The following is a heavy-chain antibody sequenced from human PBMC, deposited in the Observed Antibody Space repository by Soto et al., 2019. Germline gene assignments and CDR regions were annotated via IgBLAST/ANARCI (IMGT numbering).Heavy chain of an antibody. CDR3: AGGNSGSYYGPCSFDY. V-gene: IGHV1-69*01. CDR2: IIPIFGTA. D-gene: IGHD1-26*01. J-gene: IGHJ4*02. Sequence: QVQLVQSGAEVKKPGSSVKVSCKASGGTFSSYAISWVRQAPGQGLEWMGGIIPIFGTANYAQKFQGRVTITADESTSTANMELSSLRSEDTAVYYCAGGNSGSYYGPCSFDYWGQGTLVTVSS. CDR1: GGTFSSYA.